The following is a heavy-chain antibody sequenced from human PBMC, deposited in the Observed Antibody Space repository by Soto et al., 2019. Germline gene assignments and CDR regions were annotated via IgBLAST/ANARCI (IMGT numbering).Heavy chain of an antibody. CDR3: ARVPDWNSYYYYYYIDV. CDR1: GGSISSYY. D-gene: IGHD1-7*01. J-gene: IGHJ6*03. V-gene: IGHV4-59*12. CDR2: IYYSGST. Sequence: SETLSLTCTVSGGSISSYYWSWIRQPPGKGLEWIGYIYYSGSTNYNPSLKSRVTISVDTSKNQFSLRAEDTAVYYCARVPDWNSYYYYYYIDVWGKGTTVTVSS.